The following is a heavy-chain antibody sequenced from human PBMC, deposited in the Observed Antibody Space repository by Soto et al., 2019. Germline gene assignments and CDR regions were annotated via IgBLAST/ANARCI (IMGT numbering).Heavy chain of an antibody. CDR3: AVPYGGHYPTLGY. J-gene: IGHJ4*02. D-gene: IGHD3-22*01. CDR1: GYTFTSYA. CDR2: INAGNGNT. Sequence: ASVKVSCKASGYTFTSYAMHWVRQAPGQRLEWMGWINAGNGNTKYSQKFQGRVTITRDTSASTAYMELSSLRSEDTAVYYCAVPYGGHYPTLGYWGQGTLVTVSS. V-gene: IGHV1-3*01.